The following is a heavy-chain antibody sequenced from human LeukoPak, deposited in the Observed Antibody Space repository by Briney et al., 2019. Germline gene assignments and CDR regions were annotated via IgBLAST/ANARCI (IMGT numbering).Heavy chain of an antibody. CDR2: VYYSGSA. J-gene: IGHJ4*02. D-gene: IGHD1/OR15-1a*01. CDR1: GGSVGSGSYY. Sequence: SETLSLTCTVSGGSVGSGSYYWSWIRQSPGQGLEWNGNVYYSGSAYYNPSLKSRVTMSLDTSKNQFSLKLSSVTAADTAVYYCARKPIINNAWYYFDCWGQGIMVAVSS. CDR3: ARKPIINNAWYYFDC. V-gene: IGHV4-39*07.